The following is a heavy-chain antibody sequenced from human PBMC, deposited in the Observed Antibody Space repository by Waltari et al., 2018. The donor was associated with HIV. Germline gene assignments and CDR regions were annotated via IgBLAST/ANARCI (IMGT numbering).Heavy chain of an antibody. Sequence: EVQLLESGGGLVQPGGSLRLSCAASGSTFSRYAMTCVRQAPGKGLEWVSAITGSGGTTYHADTVKGRFTISRDNSKNTLYLQMNSLRAEDTAVYYCASRYDSDAFDIWGQGTMVTVSS. D-gene: IGHD2-2*01. J-gene: IGHJ3*02. CDR3: ASRYDSDAFDI. V-gene: IGHV3-23*01. CDR1: GSTFSRYA. CDR2: ITGSGGTT.